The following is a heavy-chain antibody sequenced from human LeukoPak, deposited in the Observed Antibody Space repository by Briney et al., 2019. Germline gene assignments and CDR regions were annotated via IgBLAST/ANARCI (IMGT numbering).Heavy chain of an antibody. CDR2: ISGSGGST. D-gene: IGHD6-13*01. J-gene: IGHJ3*02. V-gene: IGHV3-23*01. CDR1: GFTFSSYA. Sequence: GGSLRLSCAASGFTFSSYAMSWVRQAPGKGLEWVSAISGSGGSTYYADSVKGRFTISRDNSKNTLYLQMNSLRAEDTAVYYCAMTGYSSSWYGLGAFDIWGQGTMVTVSS. CDR3: AMTGYSSSWYGLGAFDI.